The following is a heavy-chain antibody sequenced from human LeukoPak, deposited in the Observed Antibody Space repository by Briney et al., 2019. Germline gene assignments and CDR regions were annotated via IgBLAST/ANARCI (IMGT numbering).Heavy chain of an antibody. CDR1: GGSISSYY. Sequence: KTSETLSLTCTVSGGSISSYYWSWIRQPPGKGLEWIGYIYYSGSTNYNPSLKSRVTISVDTSRNQFSLQLSSVTAADTAVYYCARIHRYCSGGACYVLDNWGQGTLVAVSS. CDR3: ARIHRYCSGGACYVLDN. CDR2: IYYSGST. V-gene: IGHV4-59*01. J-gene: IGHJ4*02. D-gene: IGHD2-15*01.